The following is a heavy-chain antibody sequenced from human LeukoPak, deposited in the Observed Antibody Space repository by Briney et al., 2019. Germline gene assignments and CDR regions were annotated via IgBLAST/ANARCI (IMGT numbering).Heavy chain of an antibody. V-gene: IGHV1-69*05. CDR3: AGSMLPNYYFDY. Sequence: SAKVSCKASGGTFSSYAISWVRQAPGQGLEWMGGIIPIFGTANYAQKFQGRVTITTDESTSTAYMELSSLRSEDTAVYYCAGSMLPNYYFDYWGQGTLVTVSS. D-gene: IGHD2-8*01. CDR1: GGTFSSYA. J-gene: IGHJ4*02. CDR2: IIPIFGTA.